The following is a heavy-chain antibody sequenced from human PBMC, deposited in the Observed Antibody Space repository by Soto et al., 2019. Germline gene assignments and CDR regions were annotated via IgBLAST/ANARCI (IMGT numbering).Heavy chain of an antibody. CDR1: GFSLSTSGVG. CDR2: ICWDDDK. J-gene: IGHJ6*02. CDR3: EHHGYYYYGMDV. V-gene: IGHV2-5*02. Sequence: QITLKESGPTLVKPTQTLTLTCTFSGFSLSTSGVGVGWIRQPPGKALEWLALICWDDDKRYSPSLKSRLTVTKDTSKTQVVLTMTNMGPVDTATYYCEHHGYYYYGMDVWGQGTTVTVSS.